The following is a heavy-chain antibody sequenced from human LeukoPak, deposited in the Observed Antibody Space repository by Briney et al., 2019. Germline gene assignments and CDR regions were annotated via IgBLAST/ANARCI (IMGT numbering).Heavy chain of an antibody. V-gene: IGHV4-59*01. J-gene: IGHJ4*02. CDR2: IYYSGST. CDR1: GGSISTYY. D-gene: IGHD2-8*01. CDR3: ARSGTKTNGFDY. Sequence: SENLSLTCTVSGGSISTYYWSWIRQPPGKGLEWSGYIYYSGSTNYSPSLQSRVTISVDTSRNQFSLRLISVTAADTAMYYCARSGTKTNGFDYWGQGTLVTVSS.